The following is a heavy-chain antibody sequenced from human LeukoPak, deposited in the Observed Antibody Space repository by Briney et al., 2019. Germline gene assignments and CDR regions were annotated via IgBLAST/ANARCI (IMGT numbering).Heavy chain of an antibody. D-gene: IGHD1-26*01. CDR1: GGSISSYY. J-gene: IGHJ4*02. V-gene: IGHV4-39*07. CDR3: ATSGPGIVGATDFDY. Sequence: SETLSLTCTVSGGSISSYYWGWIRQPPGKGLEWIGSIYNSGSTYYNPSLKSRVIVSLDTSKNQFSLRLTSVTAADTAVYYCATSGPGIVGATDFDYWGQGTLVTVSS. CDR2: IYNSGST.